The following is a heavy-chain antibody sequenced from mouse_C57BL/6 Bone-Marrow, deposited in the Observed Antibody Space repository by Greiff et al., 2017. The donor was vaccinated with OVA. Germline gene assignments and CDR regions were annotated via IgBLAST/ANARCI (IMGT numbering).Heavy chain of an antibody. CDR1: GYTFTSYW. J-gene: IGHJ3*01. Sequence: QVQLQQPGAELVKPGASVKLSCKASGYTFTSYWMHWVKQRPGQGLEWIGMIHPNSGSTNYNEKFKSKATLTVDKSSSTAYMQLSSLTYEDSAVYYCARAGAFITTVVAKGCAYWGQGTLVTVSA. D-gene: IGHD1-1*01. V-gene: IGHV1-64*01. CDR2: IHPNSGST. CDR3: ARAGAFITTVVAKGCAY.